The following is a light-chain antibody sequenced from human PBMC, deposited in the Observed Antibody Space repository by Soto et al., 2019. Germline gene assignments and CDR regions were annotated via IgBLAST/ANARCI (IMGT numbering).Light chain of an antibody. CDR3: SSYTSTNFVI. Sequence: QSALTQPASVSGSPGQSITISCTGSSGDIGDYKYVSWYKQHPGKAPKLMIYDVSNRPSGVSNRFSGSKSGNTASLTISGLQAEDEADYYCSSYTSTNFVIFGGGTKSPS. J-gene: IGLJ2*01. V-gene: IGLV2-14*03. CDR2: DVS. CDR1: SGDIGDYKY.